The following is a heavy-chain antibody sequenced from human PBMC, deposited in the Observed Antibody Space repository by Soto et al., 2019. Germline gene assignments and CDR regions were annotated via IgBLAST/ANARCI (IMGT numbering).Heavy chain of an antibody. CDR2: IYYSGST. D-gene: IGHD4-17*01. J-gene: IGHJ4*02. V-gene: IGHV4-59*01. Sequence: QVQLQESGPGLVKPSETLSLTCTVSGGSISSYYWSWIRQPPGKGLEWIGYIYYSGSTNYNPSLKSRVTISVDTSKNQFSLKLSSVTAADTAVYYCARVAYGDYFDYWGQGTLVTVSS. CDR3: ARVAYGDYFDY. CDR1: GGSISSYY.